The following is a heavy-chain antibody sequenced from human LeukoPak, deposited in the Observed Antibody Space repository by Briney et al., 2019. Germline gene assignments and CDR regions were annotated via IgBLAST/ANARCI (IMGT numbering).Heavy chain of an antibody. V-gene: IGHV3-74*01. J-gene: IGHJ5*02. Sequence: PGRSLRLSCAASGFTFSSYAMHWVRQGPGKGLVWVSRINSDGSSTSYADSVKGRFTISRDNAKNTLYLQMNSLRAEDTAVYYCAREYSTGFDPWGQGTLVTVSS. CDR3: AREYSTGFDP. CDR2: INSDGSST. CDR1: GFTFSSYA. D-gene: IGHD2-15*01.